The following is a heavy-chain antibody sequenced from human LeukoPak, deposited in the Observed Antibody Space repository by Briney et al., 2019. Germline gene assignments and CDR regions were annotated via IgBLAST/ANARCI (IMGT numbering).Heavy chain of an antibody. J-gene: IGHJ5*02. CDR2: IWYDGSNK. CDR1: GFTFSSYG. CDR3: ARDSNRSYYISWFDP. D-gene: IGHD3-10*01. Sequence: GGSLRLPCAASGFTFSSYGMLWVRQAPAKGLEWVAVIWYDGSNKYYADSVKGRFTISRDNSKNTLYLQMNSLRAEDTAVYYCARDSNRSYYISWFDPWGQGTLVNVSS. V-gene: IGHV3-33*01.